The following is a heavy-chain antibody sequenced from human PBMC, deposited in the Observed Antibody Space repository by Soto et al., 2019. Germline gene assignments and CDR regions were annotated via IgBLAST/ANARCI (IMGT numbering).Heavy chain of an antibody. V-gene: IGHV3-7*01. Sequence: PGGSLRLSCAASGFTFSSFWMDWVRQAPGKGLEWVANINPDGSEKHYVDSVKGRFTISRDNAKNSLYPQMSSLTAEDSALYYCSRSLDSWGQGTRVTVSS. CDR2: INPDGSEK. CDR1: GFTFSSFW. J-gene: IGHJ4*02. CDR3: SRSLDS.